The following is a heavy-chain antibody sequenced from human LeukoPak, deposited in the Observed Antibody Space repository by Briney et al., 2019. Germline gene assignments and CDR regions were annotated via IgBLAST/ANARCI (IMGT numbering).Heavy chain of an antibody. D-gene: IGHD3-16*01. V-gene: IGHV3-23*01. Sequence: GGSLRLSCAASGFTFSNNAMSWVRQAPGKGLKWVSAVSASAGSTYYADSVKGRFTISRDNSNNTLYLQMNSLRVEDTAVCYCAKSKSTGLYDSFAYLFDSWGQGTLVTVSS. CDR1: GFTFSNNA. CDR3: AKSKSTGLYDSFAYLFDS. CDR2: VSASAGST. J-gene: IGHJ4*02.